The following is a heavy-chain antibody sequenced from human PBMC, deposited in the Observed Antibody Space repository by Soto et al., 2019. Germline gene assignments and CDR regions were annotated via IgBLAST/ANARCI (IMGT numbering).Heavy chain of an antibody. CDR2: ISAYNGNT. J-gene: IGHJ3*02. D-gene: IGHD3-22*01. Sequence: ASVKVSCKASGYTFTSYGISWVRQAPGQGLEWMGWISAYNGNTNYAQKLQGRVTMTTDTSTSTVYMELRSLRSEDTAVYYCARDPIVVVMGEAFDIWGQGTLVSVSS. V-gene: IGHV1-18*04. CDR1: GYTFTSYG. CDR3: ARDPIVVVMGEAFDI.